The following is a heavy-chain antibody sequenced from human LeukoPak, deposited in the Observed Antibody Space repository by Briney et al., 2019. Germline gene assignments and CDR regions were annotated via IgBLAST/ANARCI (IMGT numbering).Heavy chain of an antibody. Sequence: SETLSLTCTVSGGSISSYYWSWIRQPPGKGLEWIGYIYYSGSTNYNPSLKSRVTISVATSKNQFSLKLSSVTAADTAVYYCAREGLGYCSGGSCSDPFDIWGQGTMVTVSS. J-gene: IGHJ3*02. V-gene: IGHV4-59*01. D-gene: IGHD2-15*01. CDR3: AREGLGYCSGGSCSDPFDI. CDR2: IYYSGST. CDR1: GGSISSYY.